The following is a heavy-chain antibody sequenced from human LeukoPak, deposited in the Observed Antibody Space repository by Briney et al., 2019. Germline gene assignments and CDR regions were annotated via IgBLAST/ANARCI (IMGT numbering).Heavy chain of an antibody. CDR2: INHSGST. Sequence: SETLSLTCAVYGGSFSGYYWSWIRQPPGKGLEWIGEINHSGSTNYNPSLKSRVTISVDTSKNQFSLKLSSVTAADTAVYYCARRDRGRRAFDYWGQGTLVTVSS. D-gene: IGHD1-26*01. V-gene: IGHV4-34*01. CDR3: ARRDRGRRAFDY. CDR1: GGSFSGYY. J-gene: IGHJ4*02.